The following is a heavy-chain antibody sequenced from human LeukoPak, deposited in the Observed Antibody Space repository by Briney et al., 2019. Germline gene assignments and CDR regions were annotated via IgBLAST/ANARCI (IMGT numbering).Heavy chain of an antibody. CDR1: GFTFSSYS. Sequence: GGSLRLSCAASGFTFSSYSMNWVRQAPGKGLEWVSSISSSSSYIYYADSVKGRFTISRDNAKNSLYLQMNSLRAEDTAVYYCASACGGDCRDIDYWGQGTLVTVSS. V-gene: IGHV3-21*01. J-gene: IGHJ4*02. CDR3: ASACGGDCRDIDY. CDR2: ISSSSSYI. D-gene: IGHD2-21*01.